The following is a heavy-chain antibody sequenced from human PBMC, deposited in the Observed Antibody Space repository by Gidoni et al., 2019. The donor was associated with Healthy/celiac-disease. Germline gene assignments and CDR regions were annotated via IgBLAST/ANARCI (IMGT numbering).Heavy chain of an antibody. Sequence: EVQLVQSGAEVKKPGESLRISCKGSGYSLTSYWNSWVRQMPGKGLEWMGRIDPRDPYTNYSPSFQCHVTISADKSISTAYLQWSSLKASDTSMYYCARSYGTTSDDYWGQGTLVTVSS. CDR3: ARSYGTTSDDY. J-gene: IGHJ4*02. D-gene: IGHD4-17*01. CDR1: GYSLTSYW. V-gene: IGHV5-10-1*03. CDR2: IDPRDPYT.